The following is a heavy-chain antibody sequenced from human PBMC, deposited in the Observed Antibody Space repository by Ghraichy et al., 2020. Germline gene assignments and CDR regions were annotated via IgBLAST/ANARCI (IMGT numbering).Heavy chain of an antibody. CDR1: GGSISSSSYY. J-gene: IGHJ6*03. V-gene: IGHV4-39*01. CDR3: ARASIPTWGWENYYYYYMDV. D-gene: IGHD7-27*01. Sequence: SETLSLTCTVSGGSISSSSYYWGWIRQPPGNGLEWIGSIYYSGSTYYNPSLKSRVTISVDTSKNQFSLKLSSVTAADTAVYYCARASIPTWGWENYYYYYMDVWGKGTTVTVSS. CDR2: IYYSGST.